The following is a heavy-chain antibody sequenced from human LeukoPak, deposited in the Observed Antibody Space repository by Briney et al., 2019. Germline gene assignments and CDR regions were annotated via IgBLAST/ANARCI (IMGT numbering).Heavy chain of an antibody. CDR3: ARAAYSSTWYSGYFDL. D-gene: IGHD6-13*01. Sequence: PGGSLRLTCAASGFTFSSYAMHWVRQAPGQGLEYVSAISSNGGSTYYANSVKGRFTISRDNSKNTLYLQMGSLRAEDMAVYYCARAAYSSTWYSGYFDLWGRGTLVTVSS. V-gene: IGHV3-64*01. CDR2: ISSNGGST. CDR1: GFTFSSYA. J-gene: IGHJ2*01.